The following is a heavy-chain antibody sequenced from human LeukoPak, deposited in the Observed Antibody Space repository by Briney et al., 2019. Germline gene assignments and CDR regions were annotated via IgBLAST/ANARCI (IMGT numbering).Heavy chain of an antibody. Sequence: SETLSLTCTVSGGSISSYYWSWIRQPPGKGLEWIGYIYYSGSTNYNPSLKSRVTISVETSKNQFSLKLSSVTVADTAVYYCARASYYDFWSGPPDYWGQGTLVTVSS. V-gene: IGHV4-59*08. CDR2: IYYSGST. CDR1: GGSISSYY. J-gene: IGHJ4*02. CDR3: ARASYYDFWSGPPDY. D-gene: IGHD3-3*01.